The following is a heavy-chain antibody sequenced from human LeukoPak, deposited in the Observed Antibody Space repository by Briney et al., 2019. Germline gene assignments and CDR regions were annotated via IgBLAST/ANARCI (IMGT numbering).Heavy chain of an antibody. CDR3: ARDRLSGWDADHHYYFDY. D-gene: IGHD6-19*01. J-gene: IGHJ4*02. CDR1: GFTFSSYA. CDR2: ISYDGSNK. V-gene: IGHV3-30-3*01. Sequence: GGSLRLSSAASGFTFSSYAMHWVRQAPGKGLEWVAVISYDGSNKYYADSVKGRFTISRDNSKNTLYLQMNSLRAEDTAVYYCARDRLSGWDADHHYYFDYWGQGTLVTVSS.